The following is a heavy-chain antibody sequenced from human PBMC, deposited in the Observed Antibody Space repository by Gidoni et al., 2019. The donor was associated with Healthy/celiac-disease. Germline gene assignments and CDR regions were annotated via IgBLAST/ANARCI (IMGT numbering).Heavy chain of an antibody. J-gene: IGHJ4*02. Sequence: QVQLQESGPGLVKPSQTLSLTCTVSGGSISSGDYYWSWIRQPPGKGLEWIGYIYYSGSTYYHPSLKSRGTISVDTSKNQFSLKLSSVTAADTAVYYCARGTGLYYYDSSGYQLDYWGQGTLVTVSS. CDR2: IYYSGST. V-gene: IGHV4-30-4*01. CDR1: GGSISSGDYY. CDR3: ARGTGLYYYDSSGYQLDY. D-gene: IGHD3-22*01.